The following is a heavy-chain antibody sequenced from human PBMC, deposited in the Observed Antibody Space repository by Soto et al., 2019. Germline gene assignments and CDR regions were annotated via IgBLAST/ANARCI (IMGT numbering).Heavy chain of an antibody. CDR1: GGSFSGYY. CDR2: INHSGST. CDR3: ARGRIAAAGPRKFNWFDP. Sequence: SETLSLTCAVYGGSFSGYYWSWIRQPPGKGLEWIGEINHSGSTNYNPSLKSRVTISVDTSKNQFSLKLSSVTAADTAVYYCARGRIAAAGPRKFNWFDPWGQGTLVT. V-gene: IGHV4-34*01. D-gene: IGHD6-13*01. J-gene: IGHJ5*02.